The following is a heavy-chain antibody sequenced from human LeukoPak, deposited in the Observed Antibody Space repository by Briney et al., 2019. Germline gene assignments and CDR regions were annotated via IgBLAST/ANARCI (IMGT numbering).Heavy chain of an antibody. CDR2: FDPEDGET. V-gene: IGHV1-24*01. CDR3: ATVITMVRGDNFDP. CDR1: GYTLTELS. Sequence: ASVKVSFKASGYTLTELSMHWVRQAPGKGLEWMGGFDPEDGETLYAQKFQGRVTMTEDTSTDTAYMQLSRLRSEDTPVYYCATVITMVRGDNFDPWRQGTLVTVSS. J-gene: IGHJ5*02. D-gene: IGHD3-10*01.